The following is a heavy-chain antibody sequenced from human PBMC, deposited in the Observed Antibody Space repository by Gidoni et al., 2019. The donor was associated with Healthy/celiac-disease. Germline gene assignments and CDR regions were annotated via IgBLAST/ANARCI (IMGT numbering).Heavy chain of an antibody. V-gene: IGHV4-39*01. D-gene: IGHD3-10*01. CDR2: IYYSGST. J-gene: IGHJ4*02. Sequence: QLKLQTSGPGLVKPSATLSLPCTVPGGSISSSSYYWGWIRQPPGKGLEWIGSIYYSGSTYYNPSLKSRVTISVDTSKNQFSLKLSSVTAADTAVYYCARGWFGEFSIDYWGQGTLVTVSS. CDR1: GGSISSSSYY. CDR3: ARGWFGEFSIDY.